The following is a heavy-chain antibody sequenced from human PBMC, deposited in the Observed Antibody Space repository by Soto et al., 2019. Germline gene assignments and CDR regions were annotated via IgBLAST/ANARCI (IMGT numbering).Heavy chain of an antibody. J-gene: IGHJ5*01. D-gene: IGHD3-9*01. V-gene: IGHV3-7*01. CDR3: ARLTPGRRGWFDS. CDR2: IKQDGSEK. Sequence: EVQLVESGGGLVQPGGSLRLSCAASGFTFSSYWMSWVRQAPGKGLEWVANIKQDGSEKYYGDSVKGRFTISRDNAKNSLYLQMNSLRAEDTAVYYCARLTPGRRGWFDSWGQGTLVTVSS. CDR1: GFTFSSYW.